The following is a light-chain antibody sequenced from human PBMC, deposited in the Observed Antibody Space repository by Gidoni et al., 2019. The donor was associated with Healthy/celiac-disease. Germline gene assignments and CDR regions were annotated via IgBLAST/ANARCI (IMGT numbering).Light chain of an antibody. J-gene: IGLJ3*02. Sequence: QSITISCTGTSSDVGSYNLVSWYQQYPGKVPKLMIYEGSKRPSGVSNRFSGSKAGNTASLTISGLQAEDEANYYCCSYAGSSTSWVFGGGTKLTVL. CDR1: SSDVGSYNL. V-gene: IGLV2-23*01. CDR2: EGS. CDR3: CSYAGSSTSWV.